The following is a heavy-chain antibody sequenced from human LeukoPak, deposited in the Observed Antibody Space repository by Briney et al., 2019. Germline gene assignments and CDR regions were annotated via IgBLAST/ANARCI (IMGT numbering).Heavy chain of an antibody. V-gene: IGHV4-34*01. Sequence: SETLPLTCAVYGGSFSGYYWSWIRQPPGKGLEWIGEINHSGSTNYNPSLKSRVTISVDTSKNQFSLKLSSVTAADTAVYYCARGSIRFLERFHLNYMDVWGKGTTVTVSS. CDR3: ARGSIRFLERFHLNYMDV. D-gene: IGHD3-3*01. CDR2: INHSGST. CDR1: GGSFSGYY. J-gene: IGHJ6*03.